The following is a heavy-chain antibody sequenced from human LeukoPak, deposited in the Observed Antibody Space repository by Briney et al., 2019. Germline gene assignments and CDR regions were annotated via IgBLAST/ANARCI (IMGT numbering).Heavy chain of an antibody. V-gene: IGHV1-69*13. J-gene: IGHJ4*02. CDR1: GGTFSSYA. CDR2: IIPIFGTA. Sequence: GASVTVSCTASGGTFSSYAISWVRQAPGQGLEWMGGIIPIFGTANYAQKFQGRVTITADESTSTAYMELSSLRSEDTAVYYCARVGRGYDILTGYDYYFDYWGQGTLVTVSS. CDR3: ARVGRGYDILTGYDYYFDY. D-gene: IGHD3-9*01.